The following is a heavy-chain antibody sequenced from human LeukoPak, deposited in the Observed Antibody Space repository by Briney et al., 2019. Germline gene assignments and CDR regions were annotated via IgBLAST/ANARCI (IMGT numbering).Heavy chain of an antibody. CDR3: ARGMVPIAAAGNDY. V-gene: IGHV3-33*08. D-gene: IGHD6-13*01. CDR2: IWYDGSNK. CDR1: GFTFSSYS. Sequence: GGSLRLSCAASGFTFSSYSMNWVRQAPGKGLEWVAVIWYDGSNKYYADSVKGRFTISRDNSKNTLYLQMNSLRAEDTAVYYCARGMVPIAAAGNDYWGQGTLVTVSS. J-gene: IGHJ4*02.